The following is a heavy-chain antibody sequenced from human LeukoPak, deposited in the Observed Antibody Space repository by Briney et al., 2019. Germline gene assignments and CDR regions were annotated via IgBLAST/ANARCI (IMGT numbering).Heavy chain of an antibody. V-gene: IGHV4-59*08. CDR2: IYYSGST. J-gene: IGHJ3*02. Sequence: SETLSLTCTVSGGSISSYYWSWIRQPPGKGLEWIGYIYYSGSTNYNPSLKSRVTISVDTSKNQFSLKLSSVTAADTAVYYCARHASSGYTYGAFDIWGQGTMVTVSS. D-gene: IGHD3-22*01. CDR1: GGSISSYY. CDR3: ARHASSGYTYGAFDI.